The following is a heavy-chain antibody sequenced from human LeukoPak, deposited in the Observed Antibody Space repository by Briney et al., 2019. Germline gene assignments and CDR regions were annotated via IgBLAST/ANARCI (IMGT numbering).Heavy chain of an antibody. CDR2: IYYSGST. V-gene: IGHV4-39*07. Sequence: SETLSLTCTVSGGSISSSSYYWGWIRQPPGKGLEWIGSIYYSGSTYYNPSLKSRVTISVDTSKNQFSLKLSSVTAADTAVYYCARDLVAMVRELGWFDPWGQGTLVTVSS. CDR3: ARDLVAMVRELGWFDP. D-gene: IGHD3-10*01. CDR1: GGSISSSSYY. J-gene: IGHJ5*02.